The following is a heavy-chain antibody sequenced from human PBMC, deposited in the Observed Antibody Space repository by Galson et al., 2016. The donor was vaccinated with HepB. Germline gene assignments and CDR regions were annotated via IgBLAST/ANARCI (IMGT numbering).Heavy chain of an antibody. CDR2: IIPKFDTA. D-gene: IGHD3-9*01. J-gene: IGHJ4*02. Sequence: SVKVSCKASGGTFRSYVINWVRQAPGQGLEWMGGIIPKFDTAKYAQKFQGRVTITADESTSTAYMDLSSLRSEDTAVYYCARRGGGEYDILTGYYPGFDYWGQGTLVTVSS. CDR3: ARRGGGEYDILTGYYPGFDY. V-gene: IGHV1-69*13. CDR1: GGTFRSYV.